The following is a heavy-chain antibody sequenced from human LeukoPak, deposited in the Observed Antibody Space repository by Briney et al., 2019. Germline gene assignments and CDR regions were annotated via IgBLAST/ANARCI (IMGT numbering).Heavy chain of an antibody. CDR3: AGDLTYYYGSGSYDRYNWFDP. D-gene: IGHD3-10*01. V-gene: IGHV1-46*01. CDR2: INPSGGST. CDR1: GYTFTSYY. Sequence: ASVKVSCKASGYTFTSYYMHWVRQAPGQGLEWTGIINPSGGSTSYAQKFQGRVTMTRDTSTSTVYMELSSLRSEDTAVYYCAGDLTYYYGSGSYDRYNWFDPWGQGTLVTVSS. J-gene: IGHJ5*02.